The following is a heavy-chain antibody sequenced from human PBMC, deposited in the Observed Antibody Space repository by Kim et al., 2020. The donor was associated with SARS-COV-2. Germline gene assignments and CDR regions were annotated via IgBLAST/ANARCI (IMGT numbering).Heavy chain of an antibody. CDR3: VKEDGSSSGHY. V-gene: IGHV3-23*01. CDR1: GFTFGTYA. D-gene: IGHD6-6*01. J-gene: IGHJ4*02. CDR2: ISGGT. Sequence: GGSLRLSCAASGFTFGTYAMTWVRQAPGKGLEWVSAISGGTYYADSVKGRFTISRDNSKNTLFLEMNSLRAEDTAIYYCVKEDGSSSGHYWGQGTLVTVSS.